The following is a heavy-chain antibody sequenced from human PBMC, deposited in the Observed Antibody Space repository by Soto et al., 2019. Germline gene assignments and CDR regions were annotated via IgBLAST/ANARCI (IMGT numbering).Heavy chain of an antibody. CDR2: ISSSGSTI. V-gene: IGHV3-48*03. CDR3: ARVYSSGWYGDAFDT. CDR1: GFTFSSYE. D-gene: IGHD6-19*01. Sequence: GGSLRLSCAASGFTFSSYEMNWVRQAPGKGLEWVSYISSSGSTIYYADSVKGRFTISRDNAKNSLYLQMNSLRAEDTAVYYCARVYSSGWYGDAFDTWGQGTMVT. J-gene: IGHJ3*02.